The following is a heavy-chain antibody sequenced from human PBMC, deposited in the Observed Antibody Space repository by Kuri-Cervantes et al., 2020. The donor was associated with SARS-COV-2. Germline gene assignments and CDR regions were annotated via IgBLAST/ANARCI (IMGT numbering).Heavy chain of an antibody. V-gene: IGHV4-39*01. J-gene: IGHJ4*02. Sequence: SETLSLTCTVSGGSISSSSYYWGWIRQPPGKGLEWIGSIYYSGSTYYNPSLKSRVTISVDTSKNQFSLKLSSVTAADTAVYYCARIKHSSSWRRVGYFDYWGQGTRVTVSS. D-gene: IGHD6-13*01. CDR1: GGSISSSSYY. CDR2: IYYSGST. CDR3: ARIKHSSSWRRVGYFDY.